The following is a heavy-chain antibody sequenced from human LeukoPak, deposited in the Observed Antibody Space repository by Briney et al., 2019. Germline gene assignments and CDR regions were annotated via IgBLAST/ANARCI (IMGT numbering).Heavy chain of an antibody. CDR1: GYTFTSYA. CDR2: INTNTGNP. CDR3: ARPAVEQWLDDAFDI. V-gene: IGHV7-4-1*02. D-gene: IGHD6-19*01. J-gene: IGHJ3*02. Sequence: ASVKVSCKASGYTFTSYAMNWVRQAPGQGLEWMGWINTNTGNPTYAQGFTGRFVFSLDTSVSTAYLQISSLKAEDTAVYYCARPAVEQWLDDAFDIWGQGTMVTVSS.